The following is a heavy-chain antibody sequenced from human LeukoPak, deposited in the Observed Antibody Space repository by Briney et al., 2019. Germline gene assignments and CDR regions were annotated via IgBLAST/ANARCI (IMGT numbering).Heavy chain of an antibody. V-gene: IGHV1-46*01. CDR1: GYSFTSYY. J-gene: IGHJ6*03. CDR3: ALGYCGGDCLGPAYYYYYYMDV. Sequence: ASVKVSCKASGYSFTSYYMHWVRQAPGQGLEWMGFINPSGSSAAYAQKFQGRLTMTRDMFTSTDYMELTSLTSDDTAVYYCALGYCGGDCLGPAYYYYYYMDVWGKGTTVTISS. D-gene: IGHD2-21*02. CDR2: INPSGSSA.